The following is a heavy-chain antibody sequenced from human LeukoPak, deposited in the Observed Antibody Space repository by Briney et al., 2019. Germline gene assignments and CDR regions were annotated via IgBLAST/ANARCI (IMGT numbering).Heavy chain of an antibody. CDR2: ISRGSTYI. CDR3: AKDSYSKGDF. V-gene: IGHV3-21*01. CDR1: GFSFSTYN. Sequence: GGSLRLSCAASGFSFSTYNMNWVRQAPVKGLEWVSSISRGSTYIYYADSVKGRFTISRDNAKNSLYLQMNSLRAEDTAVYYCAKDSYSKGDFWGQGALVTVSS. D-gene: IGHD6-13*01. J-gene: IGHJ4*02.